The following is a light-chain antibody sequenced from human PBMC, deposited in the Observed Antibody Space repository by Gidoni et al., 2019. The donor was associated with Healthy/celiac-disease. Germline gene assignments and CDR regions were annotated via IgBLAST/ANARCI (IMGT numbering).Light chain of an antibody. CDR3: QAWDSSTAV. CDR1: KLGDKY. CDR2: QDS. J-gene: IGLJ2*01. Sequence: SYELTQPLSVSVSPGQTASITCSGDKLGDKYACWYQQKPGQSPVLVIYQDSKRPSGTPERFSGSNAGNTATLTISGTQAMDEADYYCQAWDSSTAVFGGGTKLTVL. V-gene: IGLV3-1*01.